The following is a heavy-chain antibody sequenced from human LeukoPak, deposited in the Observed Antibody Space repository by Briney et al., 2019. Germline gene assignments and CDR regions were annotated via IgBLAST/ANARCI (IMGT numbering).Heavy chain of an antibody. J-gene: IGHJ4*02. D-gene: IGHD2-15*01. CDR1: GGTFSSDA. V-gene: IGHV1-69*13. Sequence: SVKLSCKASGGTFSSDAISWVRQAPGQGLEWMGGIMYICGTGNSAQKFQGRVTITAGDYTRTAYMELSSLRSEDTAVYYCASSAAYCSGGRCYSNWGQGTLVTASS. CDR3: ASSAAYCSGGRCYSN. CDR2: IMYICGTG.